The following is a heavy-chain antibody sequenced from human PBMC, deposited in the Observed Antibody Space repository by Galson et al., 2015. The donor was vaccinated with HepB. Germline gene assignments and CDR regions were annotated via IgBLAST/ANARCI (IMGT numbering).Heavy chain of an antibody. Sequence: SVKVSCKASGYTLTSYTITWVRQAPGQGLEWMGWISPYNGDTDYARTLQGRVTMTTDTSTNTAYLDLRSLTPDDTAVYYCARVSFDDSGPFNWFDPWGQGTLVTVSS. CDR3: ARVSFDDSGPFNWFDP. J-gene: IGHJ5*02. CDR1: GYTLTSYT. CDR2: ISPYNGDT. D-gene: IGHD3-22*01. V-gene: IGHV1-18*01.